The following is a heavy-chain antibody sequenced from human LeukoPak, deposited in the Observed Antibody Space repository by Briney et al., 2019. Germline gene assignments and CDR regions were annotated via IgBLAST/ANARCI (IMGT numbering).Heavy chain of an antibody. CDR1: GFTFTYYS. CDR3: ARGSHCSSTSCSEARRMDY. CDR2: ISSSSSYI. V-gene: IGHV3-21*01. J-gene: IGHJ4*02. D-gene: IGHD2-2*01. Sequence: PGGSLRLSCTASGFTFTYYSMTWVRQPPGKGLEWVSSISSSSSYIYYADSVKGRFTISRDNAKNSLYLQMNSLRAEDTAVYYCARGSHCSSTSCSEARRMDYWGQGTLVTVSS.